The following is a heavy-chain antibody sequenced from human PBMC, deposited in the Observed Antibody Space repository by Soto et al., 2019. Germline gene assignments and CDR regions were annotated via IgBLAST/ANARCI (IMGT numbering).Heavy chain of an antibody. D-gene: IGHD3-10*01. CDR3: ARGLLDLVRGVRYGMDV. J-gene: IGHJ6*02. CDR2: INYRGST. CDR1: GCSISRGSYY. Sequence: SETLSLTCTVSGCSISRGSYYWGWIRQPPGKGLERIGSINYRGSTYYTTSLKSRLTISVVTSKIQFSLNLSAVTAADTAVYYCARGLLDLVRGVRYGMDVWGQGTTVTVSS. V-gene: IGHV4-39*01.